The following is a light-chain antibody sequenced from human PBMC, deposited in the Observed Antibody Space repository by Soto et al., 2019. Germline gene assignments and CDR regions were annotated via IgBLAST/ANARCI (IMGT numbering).Light chain of an antibody. V-gene: IGLV2-11*01. CDR1: SSDVGSYNL. Sequence: QSVLTQPASVSGSPGQSITISCTGTSSDVGSYNLVSWYQQHPGKAPKLMIYDVSKRPSGVPDRFSGSKSGNTASLTLSGLQAEDEAVYYCCSYAGSYTFYVFGTGTKLTVL. CDR2: DVS. CDR3: CSYAGSYTFYV. J-gene: IGLJ1*01.